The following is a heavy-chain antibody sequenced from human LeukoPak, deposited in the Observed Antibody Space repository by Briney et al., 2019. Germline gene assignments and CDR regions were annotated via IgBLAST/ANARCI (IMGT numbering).Heavy chain of an antibody. Sequence: ASVKVSCKASGYTFTSYAMHWVRQAPGQRLEWMGWINAGNGNTKYSQKFQGRVTLTTDTSTSTAYMELRSLRSDDTAVYYCARGPDSSGWYFYFDYWGQGTLVTVSS. CDR3: ARGPDSSGWYFYFDY. V-gene: IGHV1-3*01. CDR2: INAGNGNT. CDR1: GYTFTSYA. J-gene: IGHJ4*02. D-gene: IGHD6-19*01.